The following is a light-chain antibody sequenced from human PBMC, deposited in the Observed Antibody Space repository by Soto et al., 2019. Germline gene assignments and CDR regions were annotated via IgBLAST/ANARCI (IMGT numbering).Light chain of an antibody. CDR2: GAS. J-gene: IGKJ3*01. CDR3: QQYGSSPRLT. CDR1: PSVSSSY. V-gene: IGKV3-20*01. Sequence: DIVLTQSPGTLSLSPGERATLSCRASPSVSSSYLAWYQQKPGQAPRLLLYGASSRATGIPDRFSGSGSGTSFTLTISRLEPEDFAVYYCQQYGSSPRLTCGPGTKVDIK.